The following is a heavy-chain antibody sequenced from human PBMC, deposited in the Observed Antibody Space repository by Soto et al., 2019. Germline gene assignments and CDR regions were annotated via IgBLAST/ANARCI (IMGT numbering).Heavy chain of an antibody. Sequence: SETLSLTCTVSGGSISSYYWSWIRQPPGKGLEWIGYIYYSGSTNYNPSLKSRVTISVDTSKNQFSLKLNSMTAADTAVYYCARHNYGSGSTYFDPWGQGTPVTVSS. CDR2: IYYSGST. V-gene: IGHV4-59*08. D-gene: IGHD3-10*01. CDR3: ARHNYGSGSTYFDP. J-gene: IGHJ4*02. CDR1: GGSISSYY.